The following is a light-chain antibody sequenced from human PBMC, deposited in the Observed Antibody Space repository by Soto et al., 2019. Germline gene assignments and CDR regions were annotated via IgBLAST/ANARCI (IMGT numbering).Light chain of an antibody. Sequence: QSVLTQPASVSGSPGQSITISCTGTSSDVGGYNYVSWYQQHPGEAPKLVIFEVSSRPSGVSNRFSGSKSGNTASLTISGLQAEDEADYYCSSYTTITTYVIFGGGTKLTVL. V-gene: IGLV2-14*01. CDR2: EVS. J-gene: IGLJ2*01. CDR1: SSDVGGYNY. CDR3: SSYTTITTYVI.